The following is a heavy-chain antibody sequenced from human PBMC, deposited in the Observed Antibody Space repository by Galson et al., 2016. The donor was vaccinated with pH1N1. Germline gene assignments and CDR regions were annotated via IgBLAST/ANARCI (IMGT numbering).Heavy chain of an antibody. Sequence: QSGAEVKKAGESLKISCKGSGYTFTTYWIAWVRQMPGKGLEWMGIVYPPDSDTRYSTSFEGQVPISADKSIGTAYLHWSSLKASDTAVYYCARLIGCGYNIREFDYWGQGTQVTVSS. J-gene: IGHJ4*02. CDR2: VYPPDSDT. V-gene: IGHV5-51*03. CDR3: ARLIGCGYNIREFDY. D-gene: IGHD5-24*01. CDR1: GYTFTTYW.